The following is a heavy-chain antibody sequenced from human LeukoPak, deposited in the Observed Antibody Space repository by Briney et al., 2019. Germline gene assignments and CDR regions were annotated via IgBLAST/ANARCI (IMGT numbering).Heavy chain of an antibody. Sequence: GGSLRLSCAASGFTFSSYAIHWVRQAPGKGLEWVAIISFDGSKKYYADSVKGRFTISRDNSKNTLYLQMNSLRAEDTAVYYCARGEPHPGSFYWGQGTLVTVSS. CDR3: ARGEPHPGSFY. V-gene: IGHV3-30-3*01. CDR2: ISFDGSKK. D-gene: IGHD1-14*01. J-gene: IGHJ4*02. CDR1: GFTFSSYA.